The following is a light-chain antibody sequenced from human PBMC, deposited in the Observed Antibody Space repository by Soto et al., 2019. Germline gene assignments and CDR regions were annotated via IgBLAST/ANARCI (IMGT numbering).Light chain of an antibody. CDR1: QSISSY. CDR3: QHYNSYSEA. V-gene: IGKV1-5*01. J-gene: IGKJ1*01. CDR2: VAS. Sequence: DIPMTPSPSSPAASVGDRVTITFRASQSISSYLNWYQEKPGKAPKLLIYVASSLQSGVPSRFSGSGSGTEFTLTSSSLQPDDFATYYCQHYNSYSEAFGQGTKVDIK.